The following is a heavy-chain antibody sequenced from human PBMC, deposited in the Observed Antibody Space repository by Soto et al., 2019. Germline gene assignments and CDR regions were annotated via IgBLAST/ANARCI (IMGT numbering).Heavy chain of an antibody. CDR3: ARGSPIAAAGTGAFDI. V-gene: IGHV3-53*01. D-gene: IGHD6-13*01. J-gene: IGHJ3*02. CDR2: IYSGGST. CDR1: GFTVSSNY. Sequence: GGSLRLSCAASGFTVSSNYMSWVRQAPGKGLDWVSVIYSGGSTYYADSVKGRFTISRDNSKNTLYLQMNSLSAEDTAVYYCARGSPIAAAGTGAFDIWGQGTMVTVSS.